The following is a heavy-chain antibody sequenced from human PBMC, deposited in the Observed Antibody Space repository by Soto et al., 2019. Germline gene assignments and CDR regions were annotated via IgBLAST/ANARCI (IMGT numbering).Heavy chain of an antibody. CDR1: GYTFTGYY. D-gene: IGHD6-13*01. Sequence: QVQLVQSGAEVKKPGASVKVSCKDSGYTFTGYYMHWVRQAPGQGLEWMGWINPNSGGTNYAQKFQGRVTMTRDTSSSTAYMELSRLRSDDTAVYYCARDGLQQLVRLDAFDIWGQGTMVTVSS. J-gene: IGHJ3*02. CDR3: ARDGLQQLVRLDAFDI. V-gene: IGHV1-2*02. CDR2: INPNSGGT.